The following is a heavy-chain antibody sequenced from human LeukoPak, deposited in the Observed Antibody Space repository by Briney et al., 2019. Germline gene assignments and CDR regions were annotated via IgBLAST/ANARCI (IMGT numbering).Heavy chain of an antibody. V-gene: IGHV4-59*01. D-gene: IGHD6-19*01. CDR3: ARYVAGTSGYFDY. CDR1: GGSISSYY. Sequence: SETLSLTCTVSGGSISSYYWSWIRQPPGKGLEWIGYIYYSGSTNYNPSLKSRVTISVDTSKNQFSLKLSSVTAADTAVYYCARYVAGTSGYFDYWGQGTLVTVSS. CDR2: IYYSGST. J-gene: IGHJ4*02.